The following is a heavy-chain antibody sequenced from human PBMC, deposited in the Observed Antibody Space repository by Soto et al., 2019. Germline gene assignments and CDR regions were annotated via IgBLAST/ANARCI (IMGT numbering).Heavy chain of an antibody. Sequence: QVQLVQSGAEVKKPGASVKVSCKASGYTFTSYDINWVRQATGQGLEWMGWMNPNSGNTGYAQNFQGRVTLTRNTSISTAYMELSSLRSEGTAVYYCARDRGSGPWARFDPWGQGTLVTVSS. CDR3: ARDRGSGPWARFDP. CDR1: GYTFTSYD. J-gene: IGHJ5*02. D-gene: IGHD3-16*01. CDR2: MNPNSGNT. V-gene: IGHV1-8*01.